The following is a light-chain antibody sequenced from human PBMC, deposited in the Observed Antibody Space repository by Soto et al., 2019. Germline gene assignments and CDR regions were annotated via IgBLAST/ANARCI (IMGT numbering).Light chain of an antibody. J-gene: IGLJ1*01. CDR3: AAWDDSLNGFYV. CDR2: NND. V-gene: IGLV1-44*01. CDR1: SSNIGTNS. Sequence: QSVLTQPPSASGTPGQRVTISCSGGSSNIGTNSVNRYQQLPGRAPKLLIYNNDLRPPGVPDRFSGSKSGTSASLAISGLQSEDEADYYCAAWDDSLNGFYVFGIGTKVTVL.